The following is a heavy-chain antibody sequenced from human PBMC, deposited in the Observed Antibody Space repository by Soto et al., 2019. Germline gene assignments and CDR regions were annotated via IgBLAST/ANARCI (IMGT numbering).Heavy chain of an antibody. Sequence: PSETLSLTCTVSGGSISSSSYYWGWIRQPPGKGLEWIGSIYYSGSTYYNPSLKSRVTISVDTSKNQFSLKLSSVTAADTAVYYCARLQFDYYYGMDVWGQGTTVTVSS. D-gene: IGHD4-4*01. J-gene: IGHJ6*02. CDR1: GGSISSSSYY. CDR3: ARLQFDYYYGMDV. CDR2: IYYSGST. V-gene: IGHV4-39*01.